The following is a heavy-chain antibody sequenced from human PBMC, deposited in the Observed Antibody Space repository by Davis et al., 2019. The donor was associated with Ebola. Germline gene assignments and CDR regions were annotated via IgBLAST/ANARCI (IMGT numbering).Heavy chain of an antibody. V-gene: IGHV4-30-2*03. CDR3: TQNGGDY. Sequence: SETLSLTCAVSGAFVSSGGYSWIWIRQPPGKGLEWIGNYYYTGSTYYNPSLKSRVTISVDTSKNQFSLKLSSVTAADTAVYYCTQNGGDYWGQGTLVTVSS. CDR1: GAFVSSGGYS. J-gene: IGHJ4*02. CDR2: YYYTGST. D-gene: IGHD3-16*01.